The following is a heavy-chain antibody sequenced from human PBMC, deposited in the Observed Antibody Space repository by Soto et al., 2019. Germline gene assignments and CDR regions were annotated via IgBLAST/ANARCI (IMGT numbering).Heavy chain of an antibody. CDR1: GGTFSKYA. D-gene: IGHD3-22*01. Sequence: QVQLVQSGAEMQQPGASVRVSCKASGGTFSKYAFSWVRQAPGQGLEWLGGTIPMFGTPNYAHKFQGRVPISADEATVTVYMALSSLRSEDTAVYFCARPLRDRNYYSAMAVWGQGTTVTVSS. J-gene: IGHJ6*02. CDR3: ARPLRDRNYYSAMAV. V-gene: IGHV1-69*01. CDR2: TIPMFGTP.